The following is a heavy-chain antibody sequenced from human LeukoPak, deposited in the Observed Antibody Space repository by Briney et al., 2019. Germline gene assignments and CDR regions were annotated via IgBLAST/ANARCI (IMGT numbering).Heavy chain of an antibody. Sequence: GESLKISCQGSGYSFMDYWIGWVRQMPGKGPEWMGIIFPHDSDTKYNPSFQGQVTISVDKSISTAYVQWSSLKASDTAIYYCARHGIRGCTGTNCYTSYFYYGMDVWGQGTTVTVSS. J-gene: IGHJ6*02. V-gene: IGHV5-51*01. D-gene: IGHD2-2*02. CDR2: IFPHDSDT. CDR3: ARHGIRGCTGTNCYTSYFYYGMDV. CDR1: GYSFMDYW.